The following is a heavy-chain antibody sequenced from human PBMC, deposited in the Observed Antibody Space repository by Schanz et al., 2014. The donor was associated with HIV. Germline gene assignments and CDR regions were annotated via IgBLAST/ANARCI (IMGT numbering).Heavy chain of an antibody. Sequence: EVQLVESGGGLVQPGGSLRLSCAASGFTFSSYWMSWVRQAPGKGLEWVSGISDTGVRTNYADSVKGRLTISRDNSENTLYLQMNSLRAEDTAVYYCAKSRGDSWPYGMDVWGQGTTVTVSS. D-gene: IGHD4-17*01. CDR1: GFTFSSYW. CDR3: AKSRGDSWPYGMDV. V-gene: IGHV3-23*04. J-gene: IGHJ6*02. CDR2: ISDTGVRT.